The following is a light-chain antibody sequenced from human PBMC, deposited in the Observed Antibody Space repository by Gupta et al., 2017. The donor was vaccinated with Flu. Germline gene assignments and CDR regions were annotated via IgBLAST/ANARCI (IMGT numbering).Light chain of an antibody. CDR3: QQYDYYWT. CDR2: KAS. CDR1: QSISNR. V-gene: IGKV1-5*03. Sequence: SPSTLSASVGDRVTITCRASQSISNRLAWYQQKAGKPPKILIYKASTLEGGVPSRFSGSGSGTQFTLTISSLQPDDFATYYCQQYDYYWTFGQGTXVEI. J-gene: IGKJ1*01.